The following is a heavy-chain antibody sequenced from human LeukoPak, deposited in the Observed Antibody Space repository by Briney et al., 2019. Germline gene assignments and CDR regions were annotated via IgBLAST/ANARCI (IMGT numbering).Heavy chain of an antibody. V-gene: IGHV1-18*01. J-gene: IGHJ4*02. D-gene: IGHD3-22*01. CDR3: ARADSSGYFDY. Sequence: ASVKVSCKASGYTFSIYGINWVRQAPGQGLEWMGWISAYNGNTNYAQKLQGRVTMTTDTSTSTAYMELRSLRSDDTALYYCARADSSGYFDYWGQGTLVTVSS. CDR1: GYTFSIYG. CDR2: ISAYNGNT.